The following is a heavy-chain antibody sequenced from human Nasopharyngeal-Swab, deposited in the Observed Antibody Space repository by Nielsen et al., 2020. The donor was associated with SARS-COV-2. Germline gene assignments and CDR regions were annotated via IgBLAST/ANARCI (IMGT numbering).Heavy chain of an antibody. CDR3: ARFTRERPRAGFDY. V-gene: IGHV7-4-1*02. CDR2: SSTNTGNP. D-gene: IGHD6-19*01. Sequence: WVRQAPGQGLEWMGWSSTNTGNPTYAQGFTGRFVFSLDTTVSTAYLQISNLKAEDTAVYFCARFTRERPRAGFDYWGQGTLGTVSS. J-gene: IGHJ4*02.